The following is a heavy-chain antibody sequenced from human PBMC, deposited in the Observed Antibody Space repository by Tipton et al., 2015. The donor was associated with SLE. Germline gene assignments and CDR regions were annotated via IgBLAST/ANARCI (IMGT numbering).Heavy chain of an antibody. J-gene: IGHJ3*02. CDR1: GFTFSSYA. V-gene: IGHV3-23*01. CDR2: ISGSGGRT. CDR3: ARVIAAAGVDAFDI. Sequence: SLRLSCAASGFTFSSYAMSWVRQAPGKGLEWVSAISGSGGRTYYADSVKGRFTISRDNSHNTLYLQMNSLRAEDTAVYYCARVIAAAGVDAFDIWGQGTMVTVSS. D-gene: IGHD6-13*01.